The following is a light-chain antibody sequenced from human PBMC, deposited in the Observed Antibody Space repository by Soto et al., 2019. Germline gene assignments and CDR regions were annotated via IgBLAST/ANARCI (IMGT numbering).Light chain of an antibody. V-gene: IGKV3-20*01. Sequence: EIVLTQSPGTLSLSPGERATLSCRASQSVSSSYLAWYQQKPGQAPRLLIYGASSRATGIPDRFSGSGSGTDFTLTISRLEHEHFAVYYCQQYGSSPRTFGQGTKVDIK. J-gene: IGKJ1*01. CDR2: GAS. CDR1: QSVSSSY. CDR3: QQYGSSPRT.